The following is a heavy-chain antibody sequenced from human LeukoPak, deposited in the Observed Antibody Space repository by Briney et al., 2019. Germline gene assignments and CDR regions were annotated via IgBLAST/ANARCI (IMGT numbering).Heavy chain of an antibody. D-gene: IGHD2-8*02. CDR2: ISSSSSYI. Sequence: PGGSLRLSCAASGFTFSSYMMNWVRQAPGKGLEWVSCISSSSSYISYADSVKGRFTISRDNAKNSLYLQMNSLRAEDTAVYYCARDSPYGTAGYWGQGTLVTVSS. CDR1: GFTFSSYM. J-gene: IGHJ4*02. CDR3: ARDSPYGTAGY. V-gene: IGHV3-21*06.